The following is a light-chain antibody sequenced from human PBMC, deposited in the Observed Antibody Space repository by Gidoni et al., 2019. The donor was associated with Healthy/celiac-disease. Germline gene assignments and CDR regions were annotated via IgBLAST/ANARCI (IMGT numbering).Light chain of an antibody. J-gene: IGLJ2*01. V-gene: IGLV2-14*01. Sequence: QSALTQPASVSGSPGQSITISCTGTSSDVGGYNYVSWYQQHPGKAPKLMIYEVSNRPSGVSYRFSGSQSCNTASLTISGLQAEDEADYYCSSYTSSSTPVVFGGGTKLTVL. CDR2: EVS. CDR1: SSDVGGYNY. CDR3: SSYTSSSTPVV.